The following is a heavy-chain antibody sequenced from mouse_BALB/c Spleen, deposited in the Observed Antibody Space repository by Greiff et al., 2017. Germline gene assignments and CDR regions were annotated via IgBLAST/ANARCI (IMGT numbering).Heavy chain of an antibody. CDR3: ARDYYGSSYGDY. V-gene: IGHV1-80*01. CDR1: GYAFSSYW. Sequence: VKLMESGAELVRPGSSVKISCKASGYAFSSYWMNWVKQRPGQGLEWIGQIYPGDGDTNYNGKFKGKATLTADKSSSTAYMQLSSLTSEDSAVYFCARDYYGSSYGDYWGQGTTLTVSS. CDR2: IYPGDGDT. D-gene: IGHD1-1*01. J-gene: IGHJ2*01.